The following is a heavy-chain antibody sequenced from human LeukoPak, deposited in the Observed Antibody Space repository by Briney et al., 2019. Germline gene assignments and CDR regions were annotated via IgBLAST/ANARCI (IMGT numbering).Heavy chain of an antibody. CDR1: GYSFTGYF. CDR3: ARRFYYAMDV. D-gene: IGHD3-16*01. CDR2: INPNSGDT. Sequence: GASVKVSRKASGYSFTGYFMQCVRQAPGQGLEWMGWINPNSGDTNYAQKFQGRVTMTRDTSISTAYMELSRLRSDDAAVYYCARRFYYAMDVWGQGTTVTVSS. J-gene: IGHJ6*02. V-gene: IGHV1-2*02.